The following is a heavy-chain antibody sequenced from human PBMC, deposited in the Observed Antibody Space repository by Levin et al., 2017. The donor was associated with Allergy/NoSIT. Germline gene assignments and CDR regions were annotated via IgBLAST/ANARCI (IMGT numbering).Heavy chain of an antibody. CDR3: TTYGGSWYYFDY. V-gene: IGHV3-15*01. Sequence: GGSLRLSCAASGITFSNAWMSWARQAPGKGLEWVGRIKSRTDGGTTEYAAAVKGRFTISRDDSKHTLYLQMNSLKAEDTAVYFCTTYGGSWYYFDYWGQGTLVTVSS. J-gene: IGHJ4*02. CDR1: GITFSNAW. CDR2: IKSRTDGGTT. D-gene: IGHD6-13*01.